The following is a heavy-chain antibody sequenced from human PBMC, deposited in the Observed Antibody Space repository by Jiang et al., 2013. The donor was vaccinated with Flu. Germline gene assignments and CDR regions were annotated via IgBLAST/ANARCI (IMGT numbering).Heavy chain of an antibody. J-gene: IGHJ2*01. CDR3: ARVPKGRGDGGKGWYFDL. D-gene: IGHD4-23*01. V-gene: IGHV1-69*01. Sequence: FQGRVTITADESTSTAYMELSSLRSEDTAVYYCARVPKGRGDGGKGWYFDLWGRGTLVTVSS.